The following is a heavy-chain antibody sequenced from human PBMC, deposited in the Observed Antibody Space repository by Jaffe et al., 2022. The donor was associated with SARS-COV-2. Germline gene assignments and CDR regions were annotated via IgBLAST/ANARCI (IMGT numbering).Heavy chain of an antibody. V-gene: IGHV4-34*01. D-gene: IGHD3-22*01. J-gene: IGHJ2*01. CDR2: INHSGST. CDR1: GGSFSGYY. CDR3: ARAPLGHYDSSEGYFDL. Sequence: QVQLQQWGAGLLKPSETLSLTCAVYGGSFSGYYWSWIRQPPGKGLEWIGEINHSGSTNYNPSLKSRVTISVDTSKNQFSLKLSSVTAADTAVYYCARAPLGHYDSSEGYFDLWGRGTLVTVSS.